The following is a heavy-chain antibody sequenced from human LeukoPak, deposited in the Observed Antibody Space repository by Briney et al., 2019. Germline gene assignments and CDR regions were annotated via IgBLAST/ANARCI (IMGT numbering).Heavy chain of an antibody. CDR3: ARNGYYCIGV. V-gene: IGHV4-30-4*07. CDR2: IYYSGST. Sequence: SETLSLTCAVSGGSISSGGYSWSWIRQPPGKGLEWIGYIYYSGSTYYNPSLKSRVTISVDTSKNQFSLKLSSVTAADTAVYYCARNGYYCIGVWGKGTTVTVSS. D-gene: IGHD2-8*01. J-gene: IGHJ6*03. CDR1: GGSISSGGYS.